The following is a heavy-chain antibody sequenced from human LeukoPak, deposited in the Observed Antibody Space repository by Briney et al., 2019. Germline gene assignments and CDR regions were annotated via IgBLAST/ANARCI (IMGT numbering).Heavy chain of an antibody. CDR2: IYYSGST. CDR3: ARDSSSWYEGYYFDY. V-gene: IGHV4-59*01. J-gene: IGHJ4*02. Sequence: SETLSLTYTVSGGSISSYYWSWIRQPPGKGLEWIGYIYYSGSTNYNPSLKSRVTISVDTSKNQFSLKLSSVTAADTAVYYCARDSSSWYEGYYFDYWGQGTLVTVSS. CDR1: GGSISSYY. D-gene: IGHD6-13*01.